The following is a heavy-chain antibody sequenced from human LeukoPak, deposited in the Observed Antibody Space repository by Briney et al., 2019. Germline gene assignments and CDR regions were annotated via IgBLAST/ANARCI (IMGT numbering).Heavy chain of an antibody. CDR2: INAGNGNT. J-gene: IGHJ5*02. Sequence: ASVKVSCKASGYTFTSYAIHWLRQAPGQRLEWMGWINAGNGNTKYSQKFQGRVTITRDISASTAYMELSSLRSEDTAVYFCARDSELEWGDNWFDPWGQGTLVTVS. CDR1: GYTFTSYA. V-gene: IGHV1-3*01. D-gene: IGHD1-26*01. CDR3: ARDSELEWGDNWFDP.